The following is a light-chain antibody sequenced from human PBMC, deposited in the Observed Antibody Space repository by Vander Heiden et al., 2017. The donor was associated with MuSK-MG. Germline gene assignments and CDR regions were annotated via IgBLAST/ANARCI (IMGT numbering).Light chain of an antibody. J-gene: IGLJ2*01. Sequence: SYALPQPPSLSVSPGQTDRITFSGDAVPKQYAYWYQQKPGQAPVLVIFIDSERPSGIPERFSGSSSGTTVTFTITGVQAEEEADDYCHSQASSGTYVVFGGGTKLTVL. CDR2: IDS. CDR1: AVPKQY. CDR3: HSQASSGTYVV. V-gene: IGLV3-25*02.